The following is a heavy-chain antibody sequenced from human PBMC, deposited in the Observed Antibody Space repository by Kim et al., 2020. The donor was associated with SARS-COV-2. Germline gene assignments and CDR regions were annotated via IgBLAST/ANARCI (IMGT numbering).Heavy chain of an antibody. Sequence: ASVKVSCKASGYTFTSYAMHWVRQAPGQRLEWMGWINAGNGNTKYSQKFQGRVTITRDTSASTAYMELSSLRSEDTAVYYCARDLAPLAVVAATDADWFDPWGAGNLGTVSS. CDR2: INAGNGNT. D-gene: IGHD2-15*01. J-gene: IGHJ5*02. V-gene: IGHV1-3*01. CDR1: GYTFTSYA. CDR3: ARDLAPLAVVAATDADWFDP.